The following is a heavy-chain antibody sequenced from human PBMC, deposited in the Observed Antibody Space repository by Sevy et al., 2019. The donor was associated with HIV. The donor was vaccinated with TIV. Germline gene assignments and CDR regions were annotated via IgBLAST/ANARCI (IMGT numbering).Heavy chain of an antibody. CDR1: GFTFSIYY. CDR2: IKSDGSDK. V-gene: IGHV3-7*01. J-gene: IGHJ4*01. Sequence: GGSLRLSCAASGFTFSIYYTTWARQAPGKGLEWVANIKSDGSDKYYVDSVKGRFTISRDNAKNSLYLQMNSLTAEDTAVYYCARYGGYIDHWGHGTLVTVSS. D-gene: IGHD2-15*01. CDR3: ARYGGYIDH.